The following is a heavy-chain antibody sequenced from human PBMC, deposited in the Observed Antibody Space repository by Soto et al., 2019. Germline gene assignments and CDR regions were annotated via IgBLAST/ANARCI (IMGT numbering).Heavy chain of an antibody. CDR3: ARDQAAAGSSFDY. Sequence: PGGSLRLSCAASGFSFSTYAMGWVRQAPGKGLEWVSAISSSSSYTYYADSVKGRFTISRDNAKNSLYLQMNSLRAEDTAVYYCARDQAAAGSSFDYWGQGTLVTVSS. CDR2: ISSSSSYT. V-gene: IGHV3-21*01. D-gene: IGHD6-13*01. J-gene: IGHJ4*02. CDR1: GFSFSTYA.